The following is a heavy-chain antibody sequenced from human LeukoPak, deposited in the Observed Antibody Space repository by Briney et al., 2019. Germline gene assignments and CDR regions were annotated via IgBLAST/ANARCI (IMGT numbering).Heavy chain of an antibody. CDR3: ARLSFDSSGYSPTVPSNAFDI. V-gene: IGHV4-59*08. CDR2: IYYSGST. Sequence: PSETLSLTCTVSGGSISSYYWSWIRQPPGKGLEWIGYIYYSGSTNYNPSLKSRVTISVDTPKNQFSLKLSSVTAADTAVYYCARLSFDSSGYSPTVPSNAFDIWGQGTMVTVSS. CDR1: GGSISSYY. D-gene: IGHD3-22*01. J-gene: IGHJ3*02.